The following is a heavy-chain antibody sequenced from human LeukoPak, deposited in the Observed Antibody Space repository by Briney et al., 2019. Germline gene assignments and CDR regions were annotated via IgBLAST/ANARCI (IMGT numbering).Heavy chain of an antibody. CDR1: GGSISSGDYY. V-gene: IGHV4-30-4*08. CDR2: IYSSGST. Sequence: SETLSLTCTVSGGSISSGDYYWSWIRQPPGKGLEWIGYIYSSGSTYYNPSLKSRVTISVDTSKNQFSLRLSSVTAADTAVYYCARQIHSGSYYNAFDIWGQGTMVTVSS. J-gene: IGHJ3*02. CDR3: ARQIHSGSYYNAFDI. D-gene: IGHD1-26*01.